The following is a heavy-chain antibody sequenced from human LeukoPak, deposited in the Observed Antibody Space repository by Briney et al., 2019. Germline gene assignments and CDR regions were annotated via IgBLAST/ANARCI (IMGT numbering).Heavy chain of an antibody. CDR2: ISSSGNTI. Sequence: PGGSLRLSCAASGFTFSDYYMSWIRQAPGKGLEWFSYISSSGNTIYYADSVKGRFTISRDNAKSSLYLQMNSLRAEDTAVYYCARDRVVVPAERFDYWGQGTLVTVSS. CDR1: GFTFSDYY. CDR3: ARDRVVVPAERFDY. V-gene: IGHV3-11*04. D-gene: IGHD2-15*01. J-gene: IGHJ4*02.